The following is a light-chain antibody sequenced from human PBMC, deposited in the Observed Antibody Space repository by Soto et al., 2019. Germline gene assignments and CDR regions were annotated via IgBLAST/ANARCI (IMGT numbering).Light chain of an antibody. CDR2: GNY. J-gene: IGLJ2*01. CDR1: SSNIGSDYD. V-gene: IGLV1-40*01. CDR3: QSYDSSLSTSI. Sequence: QSVLTQPPSVSGTPGQRVSISCTGTSSNIGSDYDVHWYLQLPGTAPRLLIFGNYNRPSGVPDLFSGSKSGTSASLAITVLQAEYEAIYYCQSYDSSLSTSIFGAVNKLTV.